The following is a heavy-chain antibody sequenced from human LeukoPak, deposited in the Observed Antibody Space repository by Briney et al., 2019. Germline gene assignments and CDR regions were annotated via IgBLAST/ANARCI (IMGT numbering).Heavy chain of an antibody. J-gene: IGHJ6*03. CDR1: GGSISSSSYY. D-gene: IGHD4-23*01. CDR3: ARRGLRWPHYYYYYMDV. V-gene: IGHV4-39*01. Sequence: SETLSLTCTVSGGSISSSSYYWGWIRRPPGKGLEWIGSIYYSGSTYYNPSLKSRVTISVDTSKNQFSLKLSSVTAADTAVYYCARRGLRWPHYYYYYMDVWGKGTTVTVSS. CDR2: IYYSGST.